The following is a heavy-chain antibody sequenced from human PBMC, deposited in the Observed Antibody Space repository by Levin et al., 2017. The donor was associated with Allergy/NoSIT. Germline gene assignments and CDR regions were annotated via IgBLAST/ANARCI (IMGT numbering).Heavy chain of an antibody. CDR1: GGTFSSYA. V-gene: IGHV1-69*13. CDR2: IIPIFGTA. J-gene: IGHJ6*02. CDR3: ARGSKGELLPSYYYYGMDV. Sequence: SVKVSCKASGGTFSSYAISWVRQAPGQGLEWMGGIIPIFGTANYAQKFQGRVTITADESTSTAYMELSSLRSEDTAVYYCARGSKGELLPSYYYYGMDVWGQGTTVTVSS. D-gene: IGHD1-26*01.